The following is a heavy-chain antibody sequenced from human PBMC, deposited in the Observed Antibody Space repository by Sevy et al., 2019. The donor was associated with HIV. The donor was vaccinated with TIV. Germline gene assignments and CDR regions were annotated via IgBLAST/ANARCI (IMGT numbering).Heavy chain of an antibody. D-gene: IGHD3-10*01. J-gene: IGHJ3*01. CDR3: AKDRITMVGDAFDV. CDR1: GFTFSSYA. V-gene: IGHV3-23*01. CDR2: LSGYGGST. Sequence: GGSLRLSCAASGFTFSSYAMSWVRQAPGKGLEWVSGLSGYGGSTYYADSVKGRFTISRENSKNTPYLQMNSLRAEDTAVDYCAKDRITMVGDAFDVWGQGTMVTVSS.